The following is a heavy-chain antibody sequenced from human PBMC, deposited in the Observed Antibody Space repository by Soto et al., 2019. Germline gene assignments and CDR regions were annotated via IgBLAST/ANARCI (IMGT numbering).Heavy chain of an antibody. V-gene: IGHV1-69*13. Sequence: SVKVSCKASGGTFSSYAVSWVRQAPGQGLEWMGGIIPIFETPNYAQNFQGRVTITADESTSTAYMELSSLRFEDTAVYYCARGPRAGYQYGMDVWGQGTTVTVSS. CDR3: ARGPRAGYQYGMDV. J-gene: IGHJ6*02. CDR1: GGTFSSYA. CDR2: IIPIFETP.